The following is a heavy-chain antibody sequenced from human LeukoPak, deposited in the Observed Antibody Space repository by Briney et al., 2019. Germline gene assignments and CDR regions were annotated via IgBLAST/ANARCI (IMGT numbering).Heavy chain of an antibody. V-gene: IGHV4-39*01. CDR2: IYYSGST. CDR1: GNSIRSSSYY. D-gene: IGHD3-22*01. Sequence: SETLSLTCTVSGNSIRSSSYYWGWIRQSPEKGLEWIGSIYYSGSTYYSASFKSRVTIFVDTSQNQFSLKLRSVTAADRAVYYCASRYYYDTRGYFLHWGQGTLVTVSS. CDR3: ASRYYYDTRGYFLH. J-gene: IGHJ1*01.